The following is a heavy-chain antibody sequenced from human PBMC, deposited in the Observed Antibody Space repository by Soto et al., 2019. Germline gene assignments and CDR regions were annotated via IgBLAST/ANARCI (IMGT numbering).Heavy chain of an antibody. CDR2: IYSGGYT. V-gene: IGHV3-53*01. D-gene: IGHD3-10*01. CDR1: GFTVSNNY. J-gene: IGHJ4*02. CDR3: AAHPGGGGY. Sequence: EVQLVESGGGLIQPGGSLRLSCAVSGFTVSNNYMSWIRQAPGKGLEGVSVIYSGGYTAYGDSVKGRFTISRDNSKNTLYPQKNALGPGDPAVFYCAAHPGGGGYWGQGTLVTVSS.